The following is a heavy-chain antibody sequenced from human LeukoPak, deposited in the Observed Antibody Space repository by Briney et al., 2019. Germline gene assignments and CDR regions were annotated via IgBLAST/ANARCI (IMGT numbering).Heavy chain of an antibody. Sequence: GGSLRLSCAASGFTFSSYAMHWVRQAPGKGLEWVAVISYDGSNKYYADSVKGRFTVSRDNSKNTLYLQMNSLRAEDTAVYYCARAGSSWSFVGYWGQGTRVTVSS. CDR1: GFTFSSYA. D-gene: IGHD6-13*01. J-gene: IGHJ4*02. CDR3: ARAGSSWSFVGY. V-gene: IGHV3-30*04. CDR2: ISYDGSNK.